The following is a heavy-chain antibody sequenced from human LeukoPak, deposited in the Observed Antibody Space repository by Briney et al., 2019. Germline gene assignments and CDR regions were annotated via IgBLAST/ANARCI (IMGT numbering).Heavy chain of an antibody. J-gene: IGHJ4*02. V-gene: IGHV1-69*13. Sequence: SVKVSCKASGGTFSNYAISWVRQAPGQGLEWMGGIIPIFGTANYAQKFQGRVTITADESTSTAYMELSSLRSEDTAVYYCARDQEDGYNSVYFDYWGQGTLVTVSS. CDR1: GGTFSNYA. D-gene: IGHD5-24*01. CDR3: ARDQEDGYNSVYFDY. CDR2: IIPIFGTA.